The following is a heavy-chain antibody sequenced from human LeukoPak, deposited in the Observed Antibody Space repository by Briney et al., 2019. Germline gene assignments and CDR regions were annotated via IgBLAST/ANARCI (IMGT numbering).Heavy chain of an antibody. J-gene: IGHJ6*03. CDR1: GGTFSSYA. V-gene: IGHV1-69*05. D-gene: IGHD2-2*01. CDR2: IIPIFGTA. Sequence: GASVKVSCKASGGTFSSYAISWVRQAPGQGLEWMGGIIPIFGTANYAQKFQGRVTITTDESTSTAYMELSSLRSEDTAVYYCAREFRGYCSSTSCPAGYYYYMDVWGKGTTVTVSS. CDR3: AREFRGYCSSTSCPAGYYYYMDV.